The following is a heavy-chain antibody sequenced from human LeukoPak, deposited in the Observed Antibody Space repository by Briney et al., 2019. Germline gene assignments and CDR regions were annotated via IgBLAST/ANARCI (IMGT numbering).Heavy chain of an antibody. D-gene: IGHD6-6*01. CDR2: ISSTSGYI. V-gene: IGHV3-21*01. CDR1: GFTFTYYR. CDR3: ARGPSIAARYDAFDI. Sequence: GGSLRLSCAASGFTFTYYRMTWVRQAPGKGLEWVSSISSTSGYIFYADSVQGRFTISRDNAKNSLYLQMNSLRAEDTAVYYCARGPSIAARYDAFDIWGQGTMVTVSS. J-gene: IGHJ3*02.